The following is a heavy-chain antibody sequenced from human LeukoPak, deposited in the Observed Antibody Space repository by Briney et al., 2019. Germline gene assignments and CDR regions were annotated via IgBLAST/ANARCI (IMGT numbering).Heavy chain of an antibody. CDR1: VHTFTSYG. D-gene: IGHD6-19*01. J-gene: IGHJ4*02. CDR2: ISVYNGNT. V-gene: IGHV1-18*01. CDR3: ARGVGKAVALALVC. Sequence: ASVNVSCMASVHTFTSYGISWVRPAPGQGLECMGWISVYNGNTKYAQKLQGRVTMTTDTSTSTACMELRSLRSDDTAVYYCARGVGKAVALALVCWGQGTLVTVSS.